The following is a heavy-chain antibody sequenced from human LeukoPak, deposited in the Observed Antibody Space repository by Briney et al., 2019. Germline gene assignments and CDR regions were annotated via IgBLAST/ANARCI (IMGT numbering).Heavy chain of an antibody. CDR3: ATRIAVTSFDY. Sequence: PGGSLRLSCAASGFTFSSYWMHWVRQAPGKGLVWVSRINSDGSSTSYADSVKGRFTISRDNAKNTLYLQMNSLRAEDTAVYYCATRIAVTSFDYWGQGTLVTVSP. CDR2: INSDGSST. J-gene: IGHJ4*02. CDR1: GFTFSSYW. D-gene: IGHD6-19*01. V-gene: IGHV3-74*01.